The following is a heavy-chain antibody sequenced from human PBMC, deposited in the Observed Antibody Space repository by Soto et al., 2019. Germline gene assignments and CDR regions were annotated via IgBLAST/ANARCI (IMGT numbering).Heavy chain of an antibody. CDR3: ARARTRHYSSGWYGSGYYGMDV. V-gene: IGHV4-34*01. D-gene: IGHD6-13*01. CDR2: INHSGST. Sequence: PSETLSLTCAVYGLSFSGYYWSWIRQPPGKGLEWIGEINHSGSTNYNPSLKSRVTISVDTSKNQFSLKLSSVTAADTAVYYCARARTRHYSSGWYGSGYYGMDVWGQGTTVTVSS. CDR1: GLSFSGYY. J-gene: IGHJ6*02.